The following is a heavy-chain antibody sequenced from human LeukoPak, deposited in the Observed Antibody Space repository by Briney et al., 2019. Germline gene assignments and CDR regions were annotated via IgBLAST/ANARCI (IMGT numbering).Heavy chain of an antibody. D-gene: IGHD2-21*02. V-gene: IGHV1-69*06. CDR1: GYTFTGYY. J-gene: IGHJ4*02. Sequence: GASVKVSCKASGYTFTGYYMHWVRQAPGQGLEWMGGIIPIFGTANYAQKFQGRVTITADKSTSTAYMELSSLRSEDTAVYYCARGWAVTAILDWDQGTLVTVSS. CDR3: ARGWAVTAILD. CDR2: IIPIFGTA.